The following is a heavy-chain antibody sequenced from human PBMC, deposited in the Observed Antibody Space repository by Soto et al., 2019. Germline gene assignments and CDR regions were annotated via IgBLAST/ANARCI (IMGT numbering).Heavy chain of an antibody. CDR2: IYTSASI. D-gene: IGHD6-19*01. J-gene: IGHJ6*02. CDR3: ARDREAGYNFYYGMDV. V-gene: IGHV4-4*07. Sequence: LSLTCSVSGADINTYSWTWIRQPAGKGLEWIGRIYTSASINYNPSLKGRVTLSVDTSTNQVSLRLASVTAADTAIYYCARDREAGYNFYYGMDVWGQGATVTVSS. CDR1: GADINTYS.